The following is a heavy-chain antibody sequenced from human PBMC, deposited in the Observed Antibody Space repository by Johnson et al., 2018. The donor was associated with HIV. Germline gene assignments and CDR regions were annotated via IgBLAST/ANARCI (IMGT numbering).Heavy chain of an antibody. CDR2: ISGRGGST. Sequence: VQLVESGGGVVQPGRSLRLSCAASGFTFSSYGMHWVRQAPGKGLEWVSAISGRGGSTYYADSVKSRFTIARDTSKNPLYTQMNSRRAEDTAVYYCAKALRITMVQVYHRGGDAFDIWGQGTMVTVSS. V-gene: IGHV3-23*04. D-gene: IGHD3-10*01. CDR1: GFTFSSYG. CDR3: AKALRITMVQVYHRGGDAFDI. J-gene: IGHJ3*02.